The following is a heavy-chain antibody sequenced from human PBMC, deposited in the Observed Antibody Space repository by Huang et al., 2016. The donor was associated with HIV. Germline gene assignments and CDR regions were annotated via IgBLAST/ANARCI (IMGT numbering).Heavy chain of an antibody. D-gene: IGHD6-13*01. Sequence: QVQLVESGGGVVQPGRSMRISCAASGFTFSSSGMHWVCQAPGKVLGCVAVISYDANTKAYADSVKGRFRISRDNSKPPVYLPLNSLRLDDTAVYYCAKGGSAAAVLDFWGQGTLVTVSS. CDR2: ISYDANTK. CDR1: GFTFSSSG. CDR3: AKGGSAAAVLDF. J-gene: IGHJ4*02. V-gene: IGHV3-30*18.